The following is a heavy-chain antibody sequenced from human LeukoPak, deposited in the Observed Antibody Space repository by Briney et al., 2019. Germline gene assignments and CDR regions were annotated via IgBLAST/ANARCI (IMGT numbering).Heavy chain of an antibody. D-gene: IGHD6-19*01. CDR2: IYYSGST. CDR3: ARVPNIAVADYFDY. J-gene: IGHJ4*02. V-gene: IGHV4-59*08. Sequence: SETLSLTCAVYGGSFSGYYWSWIRQPPGKGLEWIGYIYYSGSTNYNPSLKSRVTISVDTSKNQFSLKLSSVTAADTAVYYCARVPNIAVADYFDYWGQGTLVTVSS. CDR1: GGSFSGYY.